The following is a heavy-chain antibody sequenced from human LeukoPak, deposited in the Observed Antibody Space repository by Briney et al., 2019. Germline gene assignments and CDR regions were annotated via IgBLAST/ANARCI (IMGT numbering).Heavy chain of an antibody. V-gene: IGHV3-23*01. J-gene: IGHJ4*01. CDR2: ISGSGGAT. Sequence: TGGSLRLSCAASGFTFTSYAMNWVCQAPGKGLEWVSSISGSGGATYNADSVKGRFTISRDNSKNTLYLQMNNLRAEDTAVYYCAKGDLGFGRFYFDYWGHGNLVTVSP. CDR1: GFTFTSYA. D-gene: IGHD3-16*01. CDR3: AKGDLGFGRFYFDY.